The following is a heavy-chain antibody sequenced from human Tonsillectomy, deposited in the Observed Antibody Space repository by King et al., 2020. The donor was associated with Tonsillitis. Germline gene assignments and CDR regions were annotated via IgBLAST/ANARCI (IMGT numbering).Heavy chain of an antibody. V-gene: IGHV1-2*02. CDR1: GYTFTGYY. J-gene: IGHJ3*02. Sequence: QLVQSGAEVKKPGASVKVSCKASGYTFTGYYMHWVRQAPGQGLECMGWINPKIGCTNYAQKFQGRVAMNRDTSISTAYMELSRLRSDDTAVYYCARSPCVGATSNAAFDIWGQGTMVTVSS. CDR2: INPKIGCT. D-gene: IGHD1-26*01. CDR3: ARSPCVGATSNAAFDI.